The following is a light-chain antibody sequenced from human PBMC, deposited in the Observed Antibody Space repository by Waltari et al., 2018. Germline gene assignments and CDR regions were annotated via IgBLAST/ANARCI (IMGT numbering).Light chain of an antibody. CDR3: NSRDSSGNHWV. Sequence: SSELTQDPAVSVALGQTVRITCQGDSLRSYYASWYQQKPGQAPVLVIYGKNNRPSGIPDRFPGSSSGNTASLTITGAQVEDEADYYCNSRDSSGNHWVFGGGTKLTVL. CDR1: SLRSYY. V-gene: IGLV3-19*01. CDR2: GKN. J-gene: IGLJ3*02.